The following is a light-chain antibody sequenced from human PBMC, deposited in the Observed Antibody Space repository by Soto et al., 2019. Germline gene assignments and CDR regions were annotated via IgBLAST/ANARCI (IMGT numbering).Light chain of an antibody. CDR2: GAS. CDR3: QQYKNWPLT. Sequence: EIVMTQSPATLSVSPGERATLSCRASQSVSSNLAWYQQKPGQAPRLLIYGASTRATGIPARFSGSGSGTEITLTIGSLQSEDFAVYYCQQYKNWPLTFGGGTKVENK. V-gene: IGKV3-15*01. J-gene: IGKJ4*01. CDR1: QSVSSN.